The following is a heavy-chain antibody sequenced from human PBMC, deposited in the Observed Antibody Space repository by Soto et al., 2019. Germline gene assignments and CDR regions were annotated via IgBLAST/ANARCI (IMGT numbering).Heavy chain of an antibody. D-gene: IGHD3-10*01. Sequence: SETLSLTCTVSGGSISSGDYYWSWIRQPPGKGLEWIGYIYYSGSTYYNPSLKSRVTISVDTSKNQFSLKLSSVTAADTAVYYCARVYVGDYYYYYGMDVWGQGTTVTVSS. CDR3: ARVYVGDYYYYYGMDV. CDR1: GGSISSGDYY. J-gene: IGHJ6*02. V-gene: IGHV4-30-4*01. CDR2: IYYSGST.